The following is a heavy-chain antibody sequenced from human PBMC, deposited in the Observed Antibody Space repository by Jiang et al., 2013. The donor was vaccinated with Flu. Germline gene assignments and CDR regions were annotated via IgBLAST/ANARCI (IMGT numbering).Heavy chain of an antibody. J-gene: IGHJ4*02. CDR1: GYSISSGYY. CDR2: IYHSGST. Sequence: GLVKPSETLSLTCTVSGYSISSGYYWGWIRQPPGKGLEWIGSIYHSGSTYYNPSLKSRVTISVDTSKNQFSLKLSSVTAADTAVYYCARDRGYYDSSGYHLAVFGYWGQGTLVTVSS. V-gene: IGHV4-38-2*02. D-gene: IGHD3-22*01. CDR3: ARDRGYYDSSGYHLAVFGY.